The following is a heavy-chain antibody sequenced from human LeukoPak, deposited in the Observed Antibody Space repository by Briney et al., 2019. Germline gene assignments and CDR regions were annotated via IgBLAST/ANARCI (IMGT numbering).Heavy chain of an antibody. J-gene: IGHJ4*02. D-gene: IGHD2-21*02. CDR3: TKGGHGDY. V-gene: IGHV3-23*01. Sequence: GGSLRLSCQASGFPFSTFPMSWVRQAPGKGLEWVSTLSGDGSDTYYADSVKGRSTISRDTSKNTLFLQMNSLRADDTAIYYCTKGGHGDYWGQGTMVTVSS. CDR2: LSGDGSDT. CDR1: GFPFSTFP.